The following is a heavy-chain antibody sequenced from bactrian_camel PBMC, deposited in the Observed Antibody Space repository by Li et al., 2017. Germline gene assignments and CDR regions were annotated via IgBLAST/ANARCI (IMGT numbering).Heavy chain of an antibody. CDR1: VYTSGFWC. CDR3: AAGLVSKALSESEYNY. D-gene: IGHD1*01. CDR2: IYNSGADT. V-gene: IGHV3-3*01. J-gene: IGHJ4*01. Sequence: HVQLVESGGATVEAGGSLRLSCTSNVYTSGFWCMGWFRHGPGQEGVAAIYNSGADTYYHESVKGRFTISRDSAQGKVSLQMNSLKPEDTGIYYCAAGLVSKALSESEYNYWGQGTQVTVS.